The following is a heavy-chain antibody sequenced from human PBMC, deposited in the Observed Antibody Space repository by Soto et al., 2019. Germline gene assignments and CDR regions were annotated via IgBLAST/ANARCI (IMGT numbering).Heavy chain of an antibody. Sequence: SDPLSLTCTFSGDSINSYSWNWILLTPGKGLEWIGYIYYSGYTNYNLSLKSRVTIFLDTAKNQFSLNLNSVTAADTAVYYCARVSRYSSRESGAFDIWGQGTMVT. J-gene: IGHJ3*02. CDR2: IYYSGYT. V-gene: IGHV4-59*07. CDR3: ARVSRYSSRESGAFDI. D-gene: IGHD6-13*01. CDR1: GDSINSYS.